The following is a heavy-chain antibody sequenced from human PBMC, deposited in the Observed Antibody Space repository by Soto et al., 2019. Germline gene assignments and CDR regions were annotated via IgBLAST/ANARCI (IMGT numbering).Heavy chain of an antibody. Sequence: PSETLSLTCTVSGGSISSYYWSWIRQPPGKGLEWIGYIYYSGSTNYNPSLKSRVTISVDTSKNQFSLKLSSVTAADTAVYYCARASGSSSSSALYYYYYYMDVWGKGTTVTVS. V-gene: IGHV4-59*01. CDR1: GGSISSYY. J-gene: IGHJ6*03. CDR3: ARASGSSSSSALYYYYYYMDV. CDR2: IYYSGST. D-gene: IGHD6-6*01.